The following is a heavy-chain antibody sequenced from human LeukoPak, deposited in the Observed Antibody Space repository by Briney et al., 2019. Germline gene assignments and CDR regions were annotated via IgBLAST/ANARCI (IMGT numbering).Heavy chain of an antibody. V-gene: IGHV4-38-2*01. J-gene: IGHJ4*02. D-gene: IGHD5-18*01. CDR3: AGVDEDTAMVDY. CDR1: GYSISSGYY. CDR2: IYHSGST. Sequence: KPSETLSLTCAVSGYSISSGYYWGWIRQPPGKGLEWIGSIYHSGSTYYNPSLKSRVTISVDTSKNQFSLKLSSVTAADTAVYYCAGVDEDTAMVDYWGQGTLVTVSS.